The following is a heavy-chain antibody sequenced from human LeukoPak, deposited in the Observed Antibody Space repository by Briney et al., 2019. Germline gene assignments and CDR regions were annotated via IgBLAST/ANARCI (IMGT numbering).Heavy chain of an antibody. CDR3: ARAYYDFWSGSYANDY. V-gene: IGHV1-2*02. CDR2: VNPNSGGT. CDR1: GYTFTGYY. D-gene: IGHD3-3*01. J-gene: IGHJ4*02. Sequence: ASVKVSCKASGYTFTGYYLHWVRQAPGQGLEWMGCVNPNSGGTNYAQKFQGRVTMTRDTSISTAYMELSRLRSDDTAVYYCARAYYDFWSGSYANDYWGQGTLVTVSS.